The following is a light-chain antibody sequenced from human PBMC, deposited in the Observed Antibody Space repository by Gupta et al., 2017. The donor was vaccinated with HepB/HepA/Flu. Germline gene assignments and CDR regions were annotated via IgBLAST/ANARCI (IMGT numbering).Light chain of an antibody. CDR3: QVWDSSSDHVV. CDR2: DDS. CDR1: KIGSKS. V-gene: IGLV3-21*03. Sequence: SYVLTQPPSVSVAPGKTANITCGGNKIGSKSVHWYQQKPGQAPVLVVHDDSDRPSGIPERFSGSNSGNTATLTIRRVEAGDEADYHCQVWDSSSDHVVFGGGTKLTVL. J-gene: IGLJ2*01.